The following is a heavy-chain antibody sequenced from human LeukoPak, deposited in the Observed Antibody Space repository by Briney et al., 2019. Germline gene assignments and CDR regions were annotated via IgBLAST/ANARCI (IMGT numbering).Heavy chain of an antibody. Sequence: SETLSLTCTVSGGSISSYYWSWIRQPPGKGLEWIGYIYYSGSTNYNPSLKSRVTISVDTSKNQFSLKLSSVTAAGTAVYYCARAGYYGSGSKLAGAAFDIWGQGAMVTVSS. V-gene: IGHV4-59*01. CDR1: GGSISSYY. D-gene: IGHD3-10*01. CDR3: ARAGYYGSGSKLAGAAFDI. J-gene: IGHJ3*02. CDR2: IYYSGST.